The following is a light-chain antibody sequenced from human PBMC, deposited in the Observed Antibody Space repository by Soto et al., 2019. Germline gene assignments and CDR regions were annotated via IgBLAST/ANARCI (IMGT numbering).Light chain of an antibody. V-gene: IGKV3-20*01. Sequence: PGDSATLSCRASQSVRSRYLAWYQQKPGQAPRLLVYGASSRATGIPDRFSGSGSGTDFTLTVSRLEPEDFAVYYCQQYGGSPWTFGQGTKVDIK. CDR1: QSVRSRY. CDR3: QQYGGSPWT. J-gene: IGKJ1*01. CDR2: GAS.